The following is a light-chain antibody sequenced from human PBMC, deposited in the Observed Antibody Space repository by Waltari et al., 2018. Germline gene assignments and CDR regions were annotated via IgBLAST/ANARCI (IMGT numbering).Light chain of an antibody. CDR2: EGS. CDR1: SSDVGSYNL. CDR3: CSYAGSSTLL. J-gene: IGLJ2*01. Sequence: QSALTQPASVSGSPGQSITVSCTGTSSDVGSYNLVSWYQQHPGKAPKLMIYEGSKRPSGVSNRFSGSKSGNTASLTISGLQAEDEAVYYCCSYAGSSTLLFGGGTKVTVL. V-gene: IGLV2-23*01.